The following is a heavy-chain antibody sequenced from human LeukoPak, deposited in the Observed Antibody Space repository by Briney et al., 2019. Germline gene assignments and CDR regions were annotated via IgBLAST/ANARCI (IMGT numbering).Heavy chain of an antibody. J-gene: IGHJ5*02. CDR3: ARTSIYYDSSGYRS. CDR1: GGSFSGYY. V-gene: IGHV4-34*01. CDR2: INHSGST. D-gene: IGHD3-22*01. Sequence: SETLSLTCAVYGGSFSGYYWSWIRQPPGKGLEWIGEINHSGSTNYNPSLKSRVTIPVDTSKNQFSLKLSSVTAADTAVYYCARTSIYYDSSGYRSWGQGTLVTVSS.